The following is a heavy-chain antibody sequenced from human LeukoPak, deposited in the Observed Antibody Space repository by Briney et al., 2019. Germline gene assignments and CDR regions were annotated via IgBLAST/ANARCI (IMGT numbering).Heavy chain of an antibody. J-gene: IGHJ6*02. D-gene: IGHD3-3*01. CDR3: ARDVTISGEITSYYYYYGMDV. Sequence: PGGSLRLSCVASGFTLSSYDMNWVRQAPGKGLEWISHISRSTGATYYADSVKGRFTISRDSAENSLFLQMNSLRDEDTAVYYCARDVTISGEITSYYYYYGMDVWGQGTTVTVSS. CDR2: ISRSTGAT. V-gene: IGHV3-48*02. CDR1: GFTLSSYD.